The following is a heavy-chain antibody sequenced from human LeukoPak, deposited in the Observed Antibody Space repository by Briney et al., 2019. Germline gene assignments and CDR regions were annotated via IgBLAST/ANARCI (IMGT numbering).Heavy chain of an antibody. CDR3: AKYGPQDSGSSHFDY. J-gene: IGHJ4*02. CDR2: IRDSGSST. D-gene: IGHD1-26*01. Sequence: GGAPRLSCAASGFTFSSYAMSWVRQAPGKGLEWVSAIRDSGSSTHYADSVKGRFTTSRDNSKNTLFLQMNSLRAEDTAIYYCAKYGPQDSGSSHFDYWGQGALVTVSS. V-gene: IGHV3-23*01. CDR1: GFTFSSYA.